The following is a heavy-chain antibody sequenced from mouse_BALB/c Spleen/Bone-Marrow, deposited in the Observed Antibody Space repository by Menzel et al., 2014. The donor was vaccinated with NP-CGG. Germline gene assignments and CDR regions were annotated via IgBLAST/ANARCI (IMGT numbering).Heavy chain of an antibody. J-gene: IGHJ4*01. CDR2: ISSGGSYT. CDR1: GFTFSNYG. Sequence: EVMLVESGGDLVKPGGSLKLSCAASGFTFSNYGMSWVRQTPDKRLEWVATISSGGSYTHFPDSVKGRFTISRDNAKNTLFLQINSLKSEDAAMYYCARLTPDYAMDYWGQGTSVTVSS. D-gene: IGHD1-3*01. CDR3: ARLTPDYAMDY. V-gene: IGHV5-6*01.